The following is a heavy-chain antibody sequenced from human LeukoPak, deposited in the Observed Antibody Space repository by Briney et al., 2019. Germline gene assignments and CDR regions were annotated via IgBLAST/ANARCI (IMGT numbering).Heavy chain of an antibody. D-gene: IGHD1-1*01. V-gene: IGHV1-2*06. J-gene: IGHJ6*02. CDR1: GYTFTGYY. CDR2: INPNSGGT. Sequence: GASVKVSCKASGYTFTGYYMHWVRQAPGQWLEWMGRINPNSGGTNYAQKFQGRVTMTRDTSISTAYMELSRLRSDDTAVYYCARAYNWNDYYYYGMDVWGQGTTVTVSS. CDR3: ARAYNWNDYYYYGMDV.